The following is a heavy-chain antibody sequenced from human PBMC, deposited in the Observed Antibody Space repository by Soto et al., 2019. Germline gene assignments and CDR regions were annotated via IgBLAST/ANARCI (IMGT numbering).Heavy chain of an antibody. D-gene: IGHD2-15*01. CDR2: IYYSGST. CDR1: GGSISSGDYY. Sequence: QVQLQESGPGLVKPSQTLSLTCTVSGGSISSGDYYWSWIRQPPGKGLEWIGYIYYSGSTYYHPSLTSRVTISVDTSKNQCALKLSSVTAADTAVYYCARGGWQKGGYAFDIWGQGTMVTVSS. J-gene: IGHJ3*02. V-gene: IGHV4-30-4*01. CDR3: ARGGWQKGGYAFDI.